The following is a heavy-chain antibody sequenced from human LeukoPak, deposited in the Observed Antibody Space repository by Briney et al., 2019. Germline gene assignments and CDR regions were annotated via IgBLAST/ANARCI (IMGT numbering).Heavy chain of an antibody. Sequence: SQTLSLTCTVSGGSISGGSYYWSWIRQPAGKGLEWIGRIYTSGSTNYNPSLKSRVTISVDTSKNQFSLKLSSVTAADTAVYYCARGKKRFLEWLPPLGWGQGTLVTVSS. V-gene: IGHV4-61*02. CDR3: ARGKKRFLEWLPPLG. CDR1: GGSISGGSYY. J-gene: IGHJ4*02. D-gene: IGHD3-3*01. CDR2: IYTSGST.